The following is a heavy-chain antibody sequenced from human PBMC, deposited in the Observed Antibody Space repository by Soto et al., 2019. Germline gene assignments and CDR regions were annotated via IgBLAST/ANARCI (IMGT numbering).Heavy chain of an antibody. CDR1: GSTLSCYP. J-gene: IGHJ5*02. V-gene: IGHV3-23*01. Sequence: EVQLLESGGALDNPGGPLSLSCAASGSTLSCYPMSWARQAQGRGLEWVSAISGSGGSTYYADSVKGRFTISRDNSKNTLYLQMNSLRAEDTAVYYCADPTPWGQGTLVTVSS. CDR2: ISGSGGST. CDR3: ADPTP.